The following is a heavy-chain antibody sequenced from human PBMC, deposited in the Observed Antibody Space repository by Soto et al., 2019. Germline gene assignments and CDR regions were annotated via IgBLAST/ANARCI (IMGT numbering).Heavy chain of an antibody. CDR1: GFTFSSYE. V-gene: IGHV3-48*03. CDR3: AGGDTWLGYGMDV. Sequence: PGGSLRLSCAASGFTFSSYEMNWVRQAPGKGLEWVSYISSSGSTIYYADSVKGRFTISRDNDKNSLYLQMNSLRAEDTAVYYCAGGDTWLGYGMDVWGQGTTVTVSS. CDR2: ISSSGSTI. J-gene: IGHJ6*02. D-gene: IGHD6-19*01.